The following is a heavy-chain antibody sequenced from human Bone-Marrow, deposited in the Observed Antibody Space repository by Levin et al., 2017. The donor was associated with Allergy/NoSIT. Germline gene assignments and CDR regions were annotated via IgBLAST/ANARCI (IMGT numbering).Heavy chain of an antibody. CDR2: INPNTGAT. D-gene: IGHD4-17*01. CDR1: EYTFTGHY. J-gene: IGHJ3*02. Sequence: LGESLKISCKASEYTFTGHYIHWVRQAPGQGLEWMGCINPNTGATNYAQNFQGRVTMTRDTSINTVYMDLSSLRSDDTAVYYCARDLRTTMSTGPVNTFDIWGQGTMVTVSS. V-gene: IGHV1-2*02. CDR3: ARDLRTTMSTGPVNTFDI.